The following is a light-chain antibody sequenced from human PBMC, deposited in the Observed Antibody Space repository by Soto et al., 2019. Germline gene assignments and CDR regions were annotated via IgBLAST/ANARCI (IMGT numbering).Light chain of an antibody. V-gene: IGLV3-25*03. CDR3: QSADSSGTYWV. J-gene: IGLJ3*02. Sequence: SYELTQPPSVSVSPGQTARITCSGDALPNQYAYWYQQKPGQAPVLVIYKDSERPSGIPERFSGSSSGTTVTLTISGVQAEDEDDYYCQSADSSGTYWVFGGGTKVTVL. CDR1: ALPNQY. CDR2: KDS.